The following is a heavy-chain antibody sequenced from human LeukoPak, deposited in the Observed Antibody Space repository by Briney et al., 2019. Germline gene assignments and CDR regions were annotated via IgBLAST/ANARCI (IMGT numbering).Heavy chain of an antibody. CDR3: AKIIPAAGTDY. Sequence: GGSLRLSCAASGFTFSDYYMSWIRQAPGKGLEWVSYISSSGSTIYYADSVKGRFTISRDNAKNSLYLQMNSLRVEDTALYYCAKIIPAAGTDYWGQGTLVTVSS. J-gene: IGHJ4*02. CDR1: GFTFSDYY. D-gene: IGHD6-13*01. CDR2: ISSSGSTI. V-gene: IGHV3-11*01.